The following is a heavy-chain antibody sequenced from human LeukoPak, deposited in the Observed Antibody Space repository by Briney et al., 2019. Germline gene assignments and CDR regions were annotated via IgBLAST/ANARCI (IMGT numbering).Heavy chain of an antibody. J-gene: IGHJ6*03. D-gene: IGHD1-26*01. CDR3: ARDPYSGSYGDAYYYCMDV. CDR1: GFTFSSYN. V-gene: IGHV3-21*01. Sequence: GGSLRLSCAASGFTFSSYNMNWVRQAPGKGLEWVSSITSTGSYTFYADTVKGRFTISRDNAKNSLYLQMNSLRTEDTAIYYCARDPYSGSYGDAYYYCMDVWGKGTTVTTSS. CDR2: ITSTGSYT.